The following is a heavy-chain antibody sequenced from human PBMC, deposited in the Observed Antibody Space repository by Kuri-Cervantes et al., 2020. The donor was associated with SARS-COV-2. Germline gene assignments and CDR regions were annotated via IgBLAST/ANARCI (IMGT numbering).Heavy chain of an antibody. CDR3: ARDLYMRRLDAFDI. CDR1: GFAFSSYA. V-gene: IGHV3-30-3*01. Sequence: GESLKISCAASGFAFSSYAMHWVRQAPGKGLEWVAVISYDGSNKYYADSVKGRFTISRDNSKNTLYLQMSSLRAEDTAVYYCARDLYMRRLDAFDIWGQGTMVTVSS. CDR2: ISYDGSNK. D-gene: IGHD1-1*01. J-gene: IGHJ3*02.